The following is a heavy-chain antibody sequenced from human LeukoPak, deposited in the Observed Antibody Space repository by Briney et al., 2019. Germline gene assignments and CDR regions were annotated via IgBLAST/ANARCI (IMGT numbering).Heavy chain of an antibody. V-gene: IGHV4-39*01. J-gene: IGHJ4*02. CDR2: IYYSGST. Sequence: WVRQPPGKGLEWIGSIYYSGSTYYNPSLKSRVTISVDTSKNQLSLKRSSVTAADTAVYYCARLGSSGSGYYFDYWGQGTLVTVSS. CDR3: ARLGSSGSGYYFDY. D-gene: IGHD6-19*01.